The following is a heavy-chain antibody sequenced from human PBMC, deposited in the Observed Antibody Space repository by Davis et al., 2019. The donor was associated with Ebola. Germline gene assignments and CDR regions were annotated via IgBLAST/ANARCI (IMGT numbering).Heavy chain of an antibody. J-gene: IGHJ4*02. CDR2: IYYSGST. CDR3: ARDLTAVAGNIFDY. D-gene: IGHD6-19*01. V-gene: IGHV4-59*12. Sequence: MPSETLSLTCTVSGGSISSYYWSWIRQPPGPGLAWIGSIYYSGSTNYTPSLKSRVTISVDTSKNQFSLKLNSVTAADTAVYYCARDLTAVAGNIFDYWGQGTLVTVSS. CDR1: GGSISSYY.